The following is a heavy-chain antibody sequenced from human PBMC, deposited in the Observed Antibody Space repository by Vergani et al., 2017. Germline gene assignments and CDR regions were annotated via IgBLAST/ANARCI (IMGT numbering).Heavy chain of an antibody. CDR2: ISYDGSNK. CDR3: ASDNDFWSGYYPAGY. D-gene: IGHD3-3*01. J-gene: IGHJ4*02. CDR1: GFTFSSYG. V-gene: IGHV3-30*03. Sequence: QVQLVESGGGVVQPGRSLRLSCAASGFTFSSYGMHWVRQAPGKGLEWVAVISYDGSNKYYADSVKGRFTISRVNSKNTLYLQMNSLRAEDTAVYYCASDNDFWSGYYPAGYWGQGTLVTVSS.